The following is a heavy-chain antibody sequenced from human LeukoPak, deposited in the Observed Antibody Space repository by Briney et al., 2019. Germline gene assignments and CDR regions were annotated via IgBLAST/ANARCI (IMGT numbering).Heavy chain of an antibody. V-gene: IGHV3-23*01. CDR1: GFTFSSYA. J-gene: IGHJ4*02. D-gene: IGHD6-13*01. Sequence: PGGSLRLSCAASGFTFSSYAMTWVRQAPGRGLEWVSGISGGTYYADSVKGRFTISRDNSKSTLYLQMNSLRVEDTAVYYCAKDSPNWSSSSSWFFDFWGQGTLVTVSS. CDR3: AKDSPNWSSSSSWFFDF. CDR2: ISGGT.